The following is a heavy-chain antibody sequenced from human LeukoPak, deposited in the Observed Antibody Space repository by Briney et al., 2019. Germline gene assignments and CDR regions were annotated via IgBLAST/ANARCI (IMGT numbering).Heavy chain of an antibody. Sequence: PSGGSLRLSCAASGFTFSNYAMSWVRQAPGKGLEWVSAISGSGGSTSYADSVKGRFTISRDNSKNTLYLQMNSLRAEDTAVYYCAKHFDNSGSKDFFDYWGRGTLVTVSS. V-gene: IGHV3-23*01. D-gene: IGHD5-12*01. CDR3: AKHFDNSGSKDFFDY. CDR1: GFTFSNYA. CDR2: ISGSGGST. J-gene: IGHJ4*02.